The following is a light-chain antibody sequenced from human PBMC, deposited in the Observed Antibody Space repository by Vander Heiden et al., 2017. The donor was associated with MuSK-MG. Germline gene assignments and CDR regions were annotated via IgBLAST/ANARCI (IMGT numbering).Light chain of an antibody. CDR1: QSVSSY. J-gene: IGKJ2*01. CDR3: QQSSNSPT. CDR2: DAS. V-gene: IGKV3-11*01. Sequence: DIVLTQSPSTLSLSPGERATLSCRASQSVSSYLAWYQQKPGQAPRLLIYDASNRASGTPDRCSRSGCGKDFTLTSSSQEDEDFAVYYRQQSSNSPTFGQGTKMEIK.